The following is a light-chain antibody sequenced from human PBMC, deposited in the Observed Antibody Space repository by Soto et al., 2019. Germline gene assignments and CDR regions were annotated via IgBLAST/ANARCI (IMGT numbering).Light chain of an antibody. J-gene: IGKJ5*01. CDR3: MQTLQTRIT. CDR1: QSLLHSNGYNY. CDR2: LGS. Sequence: DIVMTQSPLSLPVTPGEPSSISCRSSQSLLHSNGYNYLDWYLQKPGQSPQLLIYLGSSRASGVPDRFSGSGSGTDFTLKISRVEAEDVGVYYCMQTLQTRITFGQGTRLEIK. V-gene: IGKV2-28*01.